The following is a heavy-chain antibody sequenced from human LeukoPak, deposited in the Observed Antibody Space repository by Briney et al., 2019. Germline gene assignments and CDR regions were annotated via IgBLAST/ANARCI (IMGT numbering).Heavy chain of an antibody. CDR2: ISYDGSNK. J-gene: IGHJ3*02. V-gene: IGHV3-30-3*01. CDR3: ARTMLAADDAFDI. D-gene: IGHD6-13*01. CDR1: GFTFSSYA. Sequence: GGSLRLSCAASGFTFSSYAMHWVRQAPGKGLEWVAVISYDGSNKYYADSVKGRFTISRDNSKNTLYLQMNSLRAEDTAVYYCARTMLAADDAFDIWGQGTMVTVSS.